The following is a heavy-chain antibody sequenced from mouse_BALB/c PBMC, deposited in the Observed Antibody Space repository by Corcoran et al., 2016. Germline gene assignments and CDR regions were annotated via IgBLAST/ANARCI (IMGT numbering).Heavy chain of an antibody. D-gene: IGHD1-1*01. CDR1: GFNIKDTY. CDR2: IDPANGNT. J-gene: IGHJ2*01. V-gene: IGHV14-3*02. Sequence: EVQLQQSGAELVKPGASVKLSCTASGFNIKDTYMHWVKQRPEQGLEWIGRIDPANGNTKYDPKFQGKATITEDTSSNTAYLQLRSLTSEDTAVYYCARGTTVVADYWGQGTTLTVSS. CDR3: ARGTTVVADY.